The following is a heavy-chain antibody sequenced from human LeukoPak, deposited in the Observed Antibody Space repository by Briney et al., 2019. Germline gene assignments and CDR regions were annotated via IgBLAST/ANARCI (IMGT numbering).Heavy chain of an antibody. CDR2: ISRSVGT. CDR1: GGSFSGYY. V-gene: IGHV4-34*01. Sequence: SETLSLTCAVYGGSFSGYYWGWIRQPPGKELEWIGKISRSVGTHYNPSLESRVTISIDMSKNQFSLKLNSVTAADTAVYYCARLSSNGATYFDYGGQGTLVTVSS. CDR3: ARLSSNGATYFDY. D-gene: IGHD6-13*01. J-gene: IGHJ4*02.